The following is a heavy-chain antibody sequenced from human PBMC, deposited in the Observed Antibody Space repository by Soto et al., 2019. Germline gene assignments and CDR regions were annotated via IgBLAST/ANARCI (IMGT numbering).Heavy chain of an antibody. Sequence: PGGSLRLSCAASGFTFSSYGMHWVRQAPGKGLEWVAVIWYDGSNKYYADSVKGRFTISRDNSKNTLYLQMNSLRAEDTAVYYCARDKASRRLTFNYWGQGTLVTVSS. CDR2: IWYDGSNK. CDR1: GFTFSSYG. V-gene: IGHV3-33*01. J-gene: IGHJ4*02. CDR3: ARDKASRRLTFNY.